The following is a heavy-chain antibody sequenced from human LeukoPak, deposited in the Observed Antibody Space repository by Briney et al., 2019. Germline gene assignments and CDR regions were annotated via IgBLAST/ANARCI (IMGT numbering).Heavy chain of an antibody. V-gene: IGHV3-33*01. CDR3: AREIFGSGSLPDF. CDR1: GFTFNTYA. CDR2: IWHDGSHK. Sequence: GGSLRLSCSASGFTFNTYAMLWVRQAPGQGLKWVALIWHDGSHKFYSNSVRGRFTISRHNTKNTVYLQMNNLRPEDTAVYYCAREIFGSGSLPDFGGQGTRVTVS. J-gene: IGHJ4*02. D-gene: IGHD3-10*01.